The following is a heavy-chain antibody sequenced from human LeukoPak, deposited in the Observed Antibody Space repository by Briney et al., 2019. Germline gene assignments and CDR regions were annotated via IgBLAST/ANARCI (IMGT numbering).Heavy chain of an antibody. CDR2: IYPSDYNT. V-gene: IGHV5-51*01. CDR1: GYSFTTYW. D-gene: IGHD2-15*01. J-gene: IGHJ4*02. Sequence: GESLKISCKGSGYSFTTYWIGWVRQMPGKGLEWMGIIYPSDYNTAYSPSFQGQVTISADKSISTAYLQWHRLKASDTAMYYCARLFWSAVSCYVDYWGQGTLVTVAS. CDR3: ARLFWSAVSCYVDY.